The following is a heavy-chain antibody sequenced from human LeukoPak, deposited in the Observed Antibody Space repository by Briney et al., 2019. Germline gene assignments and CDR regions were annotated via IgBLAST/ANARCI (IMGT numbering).Heavy chain of an antibody. CDR2: NYYSGST. D-gene: IGHD3-3*01. CDR3: ARDRDFWSGYPAGYFDY. Sequence: SETLSLTCTASGGSISSYYWSWIWQPPGKGLEWIGYNYYSGSTNYNPSLKSRVTISVDTSKNQFSLKLSSVTAADTAVYYCARDRDFWSGYPAGYFDYWGQGTLVTVSS. CDR1: GGSISSYY. V-gene: IGHV4-59*01. J-gene: IGHJ4*02.